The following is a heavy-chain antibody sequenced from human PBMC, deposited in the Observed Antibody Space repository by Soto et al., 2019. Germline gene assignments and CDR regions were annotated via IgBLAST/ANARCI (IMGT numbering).Heavy chain of an antibody. J-gene: IGHJ6*02. D-gene: IGHD4-17*01. V-gene: IGHV5-51*01. CDR3: ARTLMTTVTTDYYYGMDV. CDR1: GYSFTSYW. Sequence: GESLKISCKGSGYSFTSYWIGWVRQMPGKGLEWMGIIYPGDSDTRYSPSFQGQVTISADKSISTAYLQWSSLKASDTAMYYCARTLMTTVTTDYYYGMDVWGQGTTVTVSS. CDR2: IYPGDSDT.